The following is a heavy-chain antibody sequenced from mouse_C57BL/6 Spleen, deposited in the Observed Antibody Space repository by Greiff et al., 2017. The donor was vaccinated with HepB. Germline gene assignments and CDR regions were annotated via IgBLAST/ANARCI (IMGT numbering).Heavy chain of an antibody. D-gene: IGHD1-1*01. CDR2: ISSGGSYT. Sequence: EVKLMESGGDLVKPGGSLKLSCAASGFTFSSYGMSWVRQTPDKRLEWVATISSGGSYTYYPDSVKGRFTISRDNAKNTLYLQMSSLKSEDTAMYYCARQGLVARYAMDYWGQGTSVTVSS. CDR3: ARQGLVARYAMDY. J-gene: IGHJ4*01. V-gene: IGHV5-6*01. CDR1: GFTFSSYG.